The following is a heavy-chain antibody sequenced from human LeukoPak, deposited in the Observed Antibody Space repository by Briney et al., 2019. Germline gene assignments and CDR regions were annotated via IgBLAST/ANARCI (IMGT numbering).Heavy chain of an antibody. J-gene: IGHJ4*02. CDR2: INHSGST. D-gene: IGHD1-26*01. CDR3: AREKWELSCDY. Sequence: SETLSLTCAVYGGSFSGYYWSWIRQPPGKGLEWIGEINHSGSTNYNPSLKSRVTISVDTSKNQFSQKLSSVTAADTAVYYCAREKWELSCDYWGQGTLVTVSS. V-gene: IGHV4-34*01. CDR1: GGSFSGYY.